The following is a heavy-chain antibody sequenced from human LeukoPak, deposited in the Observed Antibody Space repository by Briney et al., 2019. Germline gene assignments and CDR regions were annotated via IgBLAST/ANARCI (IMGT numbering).Heavy chain of an antibody. CDR2: ISGGGGST. CDR3: AKDPEVLRWSFDY. V-gene: IGHV3-23*01. Sequence: LGGSLRLSCAASGFTFSSDAMSWVRQAPGKGLEWVSAISGGGGSTYYAVSVEGRFTISRDNSKNTLFLQMNSLRAEDTAVYFCAKDPEVLRWSFDYWGQGTLVTVSS. J-gene: IGHJ4*02. D-gene: IGHD4-23*01. CDR1: GFTFSSDA.